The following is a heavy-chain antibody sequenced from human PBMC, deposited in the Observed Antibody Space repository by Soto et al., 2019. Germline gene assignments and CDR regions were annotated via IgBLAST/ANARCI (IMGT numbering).Heavy chain of an antibody. Sequence: PGGLLRLCWAASGFTCNDPWSNWVRQNPGKGLEWVGLIKSKYDGGATDYAAPVKGRFTISRDDSKNMLYLQMNSLKTEDAAVYYCTTDRQYRPAYWGQGSLVTVSS. CDR3: TTDRQYRPAY. D-gene: IGHD3-16*02. V-gene: IGHV3-15*07. J-gene: IGHJ4*02. CDR1: GFTCNDPW. CDR2: IKSKYDGGAT.